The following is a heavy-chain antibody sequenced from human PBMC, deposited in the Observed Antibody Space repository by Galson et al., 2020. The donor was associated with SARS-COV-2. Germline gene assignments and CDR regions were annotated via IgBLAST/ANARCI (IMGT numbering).Heavy chain of an antibody. CDR2: IGTAGDT. CDR3: ARGYYDSSGYHNWFDP. V-gene: IGHV3-13*01. CDR1: GLTFSSYD. J-gene: IGHJ5*02. Sequence: GGSLRLSCAASGLTFSSYDMHWVSQATGKGLEWVSDIGTAGDTYYPGSVKGRFTISRENAKNSLYLQMNSLRAVETAVYYCARGYYDSSGYHNWFDPWGQGTLVSVSS. D-gene: IGHD3-22*01.